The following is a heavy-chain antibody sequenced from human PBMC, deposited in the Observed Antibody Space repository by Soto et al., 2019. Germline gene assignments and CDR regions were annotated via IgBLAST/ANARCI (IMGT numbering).Heavy chain of an antibody. CDR3: GRAGCLGTEKHHCRLDI. J-gene: IGHJ6*04. Sequence: QVQLVQSGGEVKKPGASVRVSCHASGYPFNKIPIHWVRQEPGHGLEWLGRMSGRSCDPNSAPAVRHRIIMSTDTSKNMACMELRGMRSDYWAVYYCGRAGCLGTEKHHCRLDIWGEWPAAPVAS. CDR2: MSGRSCDP. V-gene: IGHV1-18*01. CDR1: GYPFNKIP. D-gene: IGHD2-21*02.